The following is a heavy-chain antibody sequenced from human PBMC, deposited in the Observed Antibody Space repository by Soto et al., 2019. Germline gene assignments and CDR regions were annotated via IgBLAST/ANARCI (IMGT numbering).Heavy chain of an antibody. D-gene: IGHD3-22*01. CDR3: ARGYYDSYGSFDY. Sequence: NPSETLSLTCAVSGYSISSGYYWGCIRQPPGKGLEWIGNIYHSGSTYYSPSLKSRVTISVDTSKNQFSLKLSSVTAADTAVYFCARGYYDSYGSFDYWGQGTLVTVSS. J-gene: IGHJ4*02. V-gene: IGHV4-38-2*01. CDR2: IYHSGST. CDR1: GYSISSGYY.